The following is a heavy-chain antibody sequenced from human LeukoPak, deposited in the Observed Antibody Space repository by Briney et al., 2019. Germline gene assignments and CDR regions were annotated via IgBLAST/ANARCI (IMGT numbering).Heavy chain of an antibody. V-gene: IGHV5-51*01. CDR3: ARSKGMSYYYYYGMDV. J-gene: IGHJ6*02. CDR2: IYPGDSDT. CDR1: GYSSTSYW. Sequence: GESLKISCKGSGYSSTSYWIGWVRQMPGKGLEWMGIIYPGDSDTRYSPSFQGQVTISADKSISTAYLQWSSLKASDTAMYYCARSKGMSYYYYYGMDVWGQGTTVTVSS.